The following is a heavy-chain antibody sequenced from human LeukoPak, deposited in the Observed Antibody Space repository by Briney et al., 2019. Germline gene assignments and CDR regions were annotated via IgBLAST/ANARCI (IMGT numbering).Heavy chain of an antibody. D-gene: IGHD2-21*02. CDR2: INPDTTIT. Sequence: ASVKVSCKASGYTFISYYIHWVRQAPGQGLEWLGIINPDTTITTYAQKFQGRVTMTSDTSTSTVYMELSSLRSDDTAIYYCARDFRGCRGDCGNDYWGQGTLVIVSA. J-gene: IGHJ4*02. CDR1: GYTFISYY. V-gene: IGHV1-46*01. CDR3: ARDFRGCRGDCGNDY.